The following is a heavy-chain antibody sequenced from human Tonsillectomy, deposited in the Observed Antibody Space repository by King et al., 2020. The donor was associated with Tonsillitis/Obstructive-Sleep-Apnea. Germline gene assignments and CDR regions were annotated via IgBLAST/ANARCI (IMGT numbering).Heavy chain of an antibody. V-gene: IGHV3-30*04. CDR3: ATGKPPSYGGKSKHFHH. CDR2: ISYDGSSK. D-gene: IGHD4-23*01. J-gene: IGHJ1*01. CDR1: GFTFSSYA. Sequence: VQLVESGGGVVQPGRSLRLSCAASGFTFSSYAMHWVRQAPGKGLEWVALISYDGSSKYYADSVKGRFTISRDNSKNTLYLQMNSMRGEDPAVYYCATGKPPSYGGKSKHFHHWGQGTLVTVSS.